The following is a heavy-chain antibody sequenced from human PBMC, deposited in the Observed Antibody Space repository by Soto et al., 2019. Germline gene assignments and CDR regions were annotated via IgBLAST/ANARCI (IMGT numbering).Heavy chain of an antibody. D-gene: IGHD2-15*01. V-gene: IGHV4-4*02. CDR2: IFHTGTT. CDR3: ARSARYGVVGDY. J-gene: IGHJ4*02. Sequence: QVQLLESGPGLVKPSGTLSVTCGVSGDSIYRSYWWSWVRLPPGKGPEWIGEIFHTGTTNYNPSLKSRLTMSVDKSKKEISLKLDSVTAADTAVYFCARSARYGVVGDYWGQGTGVTVSS. CDR1: GDSIYRSYW.